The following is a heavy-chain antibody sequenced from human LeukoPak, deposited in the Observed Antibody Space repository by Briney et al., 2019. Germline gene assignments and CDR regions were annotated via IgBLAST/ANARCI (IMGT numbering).Heavy chain of an antibody. J-gene: IGHJ4*02. CDR2: INWNGGST. CDR3: ARDLDYDSSGTTGFDY. Sequence: GGSLRLSCAASGFTFDDYGMSWVRQAPGKGLEWVAGINWNGGSTGYADSVKGRFTIYRDNDNNSLYLQMNSLRAEDTALYYCARDLDYDSSGTTGFDYWGQGTLVTVSS. D-gene: IGHD3-22*01. V-gene: IGHV3-20*04. CDR1: GFTFDDYG.